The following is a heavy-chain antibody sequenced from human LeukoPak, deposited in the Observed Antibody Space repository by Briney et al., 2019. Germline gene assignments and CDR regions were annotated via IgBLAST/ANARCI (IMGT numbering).Heavy chain of an antibody. CDR3: ARYDVWGTYRAFDY. CDR1: GDSITNINYY. Sequence: SETLSLTCSVSGDSITNINYYWGWIRQPPGKGLEWIGFIYHSGSTYYNPSLKSRVTISVDTSKNQFSLKLSSVTAADTAVYYCARYDVWGTYRAFDYWGQGTLVTVSS. J-gene: IGHJ4*02. D-gene: IGHD3-16*02. CDR2: IYHSGST. V-gene: IGHV4-39*07.